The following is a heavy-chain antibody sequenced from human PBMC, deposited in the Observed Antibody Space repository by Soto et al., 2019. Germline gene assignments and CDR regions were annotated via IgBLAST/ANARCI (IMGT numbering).Heavy chain of an antibody. V-gene: IGHV4-61*01. J-gene: IGHJ4*02. CDR1: GGSVSSGSYY. CDR3: ARGSGSYFNY. Sequence: SETLSLTCPVSGGSVSSGSYYWNWIRQPPGKGLEWIGYISDSGSTNYKPSLKSRVTMSVDTSKKQCSLKLSSVTAADTAVYYCARGSGSYFNYWGQGTLVTVSS. CDR2: ISDSGST. D-gene: IGHD3-10*01.